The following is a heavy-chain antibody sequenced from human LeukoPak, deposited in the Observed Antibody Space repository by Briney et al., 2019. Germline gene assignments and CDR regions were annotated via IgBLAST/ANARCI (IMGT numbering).Heavy chain of an antibody. Sequence: GGSLRLSCAASGFTFSGSAMHWVRQASGKGLEWVGRIRSKANSYATAYAASVKGRFTISRDDSKNTAYLQMNSLKTEDTAVYYCTSLVTNGGGHYYGMDVWDQGTTVTVSS. CDR3: TSLVTNGGGHYYGMDV. CDR2: IRSKANSYAT. CDR1: GFTFSGSA. J-gene: IGHJ6*02. V-gene: IGHV3-73*01. D-gene: IGHD2-21*02.